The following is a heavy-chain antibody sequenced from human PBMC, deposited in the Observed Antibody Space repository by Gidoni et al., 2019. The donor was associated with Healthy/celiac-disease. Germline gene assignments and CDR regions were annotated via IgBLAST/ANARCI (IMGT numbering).Heavy chain of an antibody. V-gene: IGHV4-38-2*02. J-gene: IGHJ5*02. CDR2: IYHSGST. CDR1: GYSISSGYY. CDR3: ARSPIAITIFGVVIEETSWFDP. Sequence: QVQLQESGPGLVKPSETLSLTCTVSGYSISSGYYWGWIRQPPGKGLEWIGSIYHSGSTYYNPSLKSRVTISVDTSKNQFSLKLSSVTAADTAVYYCARSPIAITIFGVVIEETSWFDPWGQGTLVTVSS. D-gene: IGHD3-3*01.